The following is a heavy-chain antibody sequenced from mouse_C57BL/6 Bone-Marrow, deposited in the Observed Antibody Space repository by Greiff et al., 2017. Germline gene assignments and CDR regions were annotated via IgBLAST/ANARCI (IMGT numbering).Heavy chain of an antibody. CDR3: ARGIYYWYFDV. V-gene: IGHV5-4*03. D-gene: IGHD1-1*01. J-gene: IGHJ1*03. Sequence: EVKVVESGGGLVKPGGSLKLSCAASGFTFSSYAMSWVRQTPEKRLEWVATISDGGSYTYYPDNVKGRFTISRENAKNNLYLQMSHLKSEDTAMYYCARGIYYWYFDVWGTGTTVTVSS. CDR2: ISDGGSYT. CDR1: GFTFSSYA.